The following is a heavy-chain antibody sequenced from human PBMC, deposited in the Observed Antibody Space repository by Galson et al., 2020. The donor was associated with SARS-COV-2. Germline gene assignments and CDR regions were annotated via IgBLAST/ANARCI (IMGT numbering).Heavy chain of an antibody. CDR2: IIPILGIA. V-gene: IGHV1-69*10. D-gene: IGHD5-18*01. J-gene: IGHJ6*03. CDR1: GGTFSSYA. Sequence: KISCKASGGTFSSYAISWVRQAPGQGLEWMGGIIPILGIANYAQKFQGRVTITADKSTSTAYMELSSLRSEDTAVYYCARVGYSYGYYYYYYYMDVWGKGTTVTVSS. CDR3: ARVGYSYGYYYYYYYMDV.